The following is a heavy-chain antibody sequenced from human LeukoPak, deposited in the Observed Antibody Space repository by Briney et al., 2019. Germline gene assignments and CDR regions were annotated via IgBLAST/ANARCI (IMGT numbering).Heavy chain of an antibody. Sequence: SETLSLTCAVYGGSFSGYYWSWIRQPPGKGLEWIGEINRSGSTNYNPSLKSRVTISVDTSKNQFSLKLSSVTAADTAVYYCARSARVYGYFDYWGQGTLVTVSS. CDR3: ARSARVYGYFDY. J-gene: IGHJ4*02. D-gene: IGHD2-8*01. V-gene: IGHV4-34*01. CDR2: INRSGST. CDR1: GGSFSGYY.